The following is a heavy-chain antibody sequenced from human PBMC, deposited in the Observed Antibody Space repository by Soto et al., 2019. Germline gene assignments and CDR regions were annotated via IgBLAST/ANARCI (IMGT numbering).Heavy chain of an antibody. CDR3: ARFVVVPAATYYFDY. V-gene: IGHV4-59*01. J-gene: IGHJ4*02. D-gene: IGHD2-2*01. Sequence: SETLSLTCTVSGGSISSYYWSWIRQPPGKGLEWIGYIYYSGSTNYNPSLKSRVTISVDTSKNQFSLKLSSVTAADTAVYYCARFVVVPAATYYFDYWGQGTLVTVSS. CDR2: IYYSGST. CDR1: GGSISSYY.